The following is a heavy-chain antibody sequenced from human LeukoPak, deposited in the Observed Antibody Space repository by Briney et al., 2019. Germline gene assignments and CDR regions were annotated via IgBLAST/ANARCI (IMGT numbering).Heavy chain of an antibody. CDR2: INHSGST. D-gene: IGHD5-18*01. CDR3: ARVGYSYVINDWSRTGLGAYPTKYYYHMDV. Sequence: SETLSLTCAVYGGSFSGYYWSWIRQPPGKGLEWIGEINHSGSTNYNPSLKSRVTISGDTSKNQFSLKLSSVTAADTAVYFCARVGYSYVINDWSRTGLGAYPTKYYYHMDVWGKGTTVAVSS. CDR1: GGSFSGYY. J-gene: IGHJ6*03. V-gene: IGHV4-34*01.